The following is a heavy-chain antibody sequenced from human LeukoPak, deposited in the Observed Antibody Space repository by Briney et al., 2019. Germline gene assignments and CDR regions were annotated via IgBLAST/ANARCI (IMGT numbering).Heavy chain of an antibody. D-gene: IGHD2-15*01. J-gene: IGHJ4*02. Sequence: SETLSLTCTVSGGSISSSSYYWGWIRQPPGKGPEWIGSIYYSGSTYYNPSLKNRVTISVDTSKNQFSLKLSSVTAADTAVYYCARSVYPVAPTFDYWGQGTLVTVSS. V-gene: IGHV4-39*01. CDR3: ARSVYPVAPTFDY. CDR1: GGSISSSSYY. CDR2: IYYSGST.